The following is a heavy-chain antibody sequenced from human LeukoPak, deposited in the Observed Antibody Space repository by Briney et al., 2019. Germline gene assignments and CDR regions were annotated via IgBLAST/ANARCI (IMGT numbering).Heavy chain of an antibody. V-gene: IGHV1-2*06. CDR1: GYTLTGYY. J-gene: IGHJ4*02. CDR2: INPNSGGT. CDR3: PREQAGAGTALDY. D-gene: IGHD6-19*01. Sequence: ASVKVSCKASGYTLTGYYMHWVRQAPGQGLEWMGRINPNSGGTNYAQKFQGRVTMTRDTSISTAYMELSRLRSDDPAVCYCPREQAGAGTALDYGGKGALGTVS.